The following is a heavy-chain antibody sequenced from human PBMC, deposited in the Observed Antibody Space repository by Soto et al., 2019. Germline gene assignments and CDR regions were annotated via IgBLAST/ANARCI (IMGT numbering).Heavy chain of an antibody. CDR3: ARASDYYDSSGYYYYYGMDV. CDR1: GGTFSSYA. D-gene: IGHD3-22*01. CDR2: IIPIFGTA. V-gene: IGHV1-69*13. Sequence: SVKVSCKASGGTFSSYAISWVRQAPGQGLEWMGGIIPIFGTANYAQKFQGRVTITADESTSTAYMELSSLRSEDTAVYYCARASDYYDSSGYYYYYGMDVWGQGTTVTVSS. J-gene: IGHJ6*02.